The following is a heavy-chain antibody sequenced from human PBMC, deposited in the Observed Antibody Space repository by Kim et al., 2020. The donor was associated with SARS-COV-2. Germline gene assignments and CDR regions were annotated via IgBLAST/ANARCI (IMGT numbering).Heavy chain of an antibody. CDR2: IYYSGST. CDR3: ARWHYGDFDY. D-gene: IGHD4-17*01. V-gene: IGHV4-39*01. CDR1: GGSISSSSYY. J-gene: IGHJ4*02. Sequence: SETLSLTCTVSGGSISSSSYYWGWIRQPPGKGLEWIGSIYYSGSTYYNPSLNSRVTISVDTSKNQFSLKLSSVTAADTAVYYCARWHYGDFDYWGQGTLVTVSS.